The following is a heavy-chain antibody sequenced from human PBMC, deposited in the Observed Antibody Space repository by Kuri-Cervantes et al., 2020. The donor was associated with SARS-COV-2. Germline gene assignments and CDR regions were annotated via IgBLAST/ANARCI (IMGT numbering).Heavy chain of an antibody. J-gene: IGHJ4*02. D-gene: IGHD2-21*01. V-gene: IGHV3-30-3*01. Sequence: GESLKISCAASGFTLSSYAMHWVRQAPGKGLEWVAVISYDGSNKYYADSVKGRFTISRDNSKNTLYLQMKSLRDGDTAIYYCAKDRAGVHDFWGQGTLVTVSS. CDR1: GFTLSSYA. CDR2: ISYDGSNK. CDR3: AKDRAGVHDF.